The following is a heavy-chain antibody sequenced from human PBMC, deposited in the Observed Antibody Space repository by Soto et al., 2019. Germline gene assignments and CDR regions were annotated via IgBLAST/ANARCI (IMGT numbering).Heavy chain of an antibody. D-gene: IGHD2-2*01. V-gene: IGHV1-69*12. CDR1: GGTFSSYA. CDR3: AREGGSYCISTSCYNWFDP. Sequence: QVQLVQSGAEVKKPGSSVKVSCKASGGTFSSYAISWVRQAPGQGLEWMGGIIPIFGTANHAQKFQGRVTITADESTSTTYMELGSLRSEDTAVYYCAREGGSYCISTSCYNWFDPWGQGTLVTVSS. J-gene: IGHJ5*02. CDR2: IIPIFGTA.